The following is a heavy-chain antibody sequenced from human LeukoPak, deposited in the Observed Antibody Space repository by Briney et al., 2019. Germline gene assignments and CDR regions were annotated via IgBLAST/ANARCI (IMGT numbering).Heavy chain of an antibody. CDR1: GFTFSSYA. Sequence: PGGSLRLSCAASGFTFSSYAMSWVRQAPGKGLEWVSAISGSGGSTYYADSVKGRFTISRDNSKNTLYLQMNSPRAEDTAVYYCAKASGYSSGWPDYWGQGTLVTVSS. CDR3: AKASGYSSGWPDY. V-gene: IGHV3-23*01. CDR2: ISGSGGST. J-gene: IGHJ4*02. D-gene: IGHD6-19*01.